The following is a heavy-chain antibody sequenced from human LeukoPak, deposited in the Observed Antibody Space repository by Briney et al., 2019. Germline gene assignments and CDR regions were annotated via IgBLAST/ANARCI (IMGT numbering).Heavy chain of an antibody. D-gene: IGHD2-15*01. CDR1: GESLNSYY. Sequence: SETLSLTCAVYGESLNSYYWSWVRQPPGEGLEWIGEIYESGTTKYNPSLKSRVAISMVPSKRQFSLILSSVTAADTAVYYCARGAWATRLASWRLGTPVIVSS. CDR2: IYESGTT. V-gene: IGHV4-34*01. J-gene: IGHJ4*02. CDR3: ARGAWATRLAS.